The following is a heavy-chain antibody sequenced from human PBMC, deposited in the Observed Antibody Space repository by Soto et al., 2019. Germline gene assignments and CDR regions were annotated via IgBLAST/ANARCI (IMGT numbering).Heavy chain of an antibody. D-gene: IGHD2-21*01. CDR1: GFTLSNYW. Sequence: PRGSLRLSCTASGFTLSNYWMSWVRQAPGKGLEWVANIGQDGSQRNYVDSVKGRFTISRDNAENSLYLQMNSLRAEDTAIYYCASARHIGPWGQGT. J-gene: IGHJ5*02. V-gene: IGHV3-7*01. CDR3: ASARHIGP. CDR2: IGQDGSQR.